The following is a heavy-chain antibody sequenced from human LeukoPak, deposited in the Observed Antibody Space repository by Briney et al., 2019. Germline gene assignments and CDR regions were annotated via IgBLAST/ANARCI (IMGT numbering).Heavy chain of an antibody. D-gene: IGHD6-6*01. CDR2: IWFDGSQE. V-gene: IGHV3-33*01. CDR3: ARDLAAARLDF. CDR1: GYTFTDHG. Sequence: GGSLRLSCAASGYTFTDHGMHWVRQAPGKGLEWVANIWFDGSQEYYADTVKGRFTIFRDISKNTLYLQMSSLRAEDTAVYYCARDLAAARLDFRGQGTLVTVSS. J-gene: IGHJ4*02.